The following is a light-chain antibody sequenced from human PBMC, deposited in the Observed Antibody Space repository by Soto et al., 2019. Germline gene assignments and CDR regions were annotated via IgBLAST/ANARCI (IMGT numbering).Light chain of an antibody. CDR3: QQRNNWPIT. J-gene: IGKJ5*01. V-gene: IGKV3-11*01. Sequence: EIVLTQSPATLSLSPWERATLSCRASQSVSTYLAWYQQKPGQAPRLLIYDASNRATGIPTRFSGSGSGTDFTLTISSLEPEDFALYYCQQRNNWPITFGQGTRLEIK. CDR1: QSVSTY. CDR2: DAS.